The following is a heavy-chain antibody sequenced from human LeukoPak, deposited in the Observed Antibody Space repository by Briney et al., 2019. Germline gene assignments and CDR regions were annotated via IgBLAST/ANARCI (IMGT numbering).Heavy chain of an antibody. CDR2: INHFGST. D-gene: IGHD3-10*01. J-gene: IGHJ4*02. CDR1: GGSFIGYY. Sequence: SGTLSLTCAVYGGSFIGYYWSWIRQPPGKGLEWIGEINHFGSTNYNPSLKSRVTMSVDTSKNQFSLKLSSVTAADTAVYYCARDAYYYGSGSLLFDYWGQGTLVTVSS. CDR3: ARDAYYYGSGSLLFDY. V-gene: IGHV4-34*01.